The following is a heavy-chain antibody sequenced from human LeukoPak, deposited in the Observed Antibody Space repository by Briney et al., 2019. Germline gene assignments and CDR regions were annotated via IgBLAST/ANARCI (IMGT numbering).Heavy chain of an antibody. V-gene: IGHV3-23*01. CDR3: AREWSCSSTSCYSPGYYYYYYMDV. CDR1: GFTFSSYG. D-gene: IGHD2-2*02. CDR2: ISGSGGST. J-gene: IGHJ6*03. Sequence: PGGTLRLSCAASGFTFSSYGVSWVRQAPGKGLEWVSAISGSGGSTYYADSVKGRFTISRDNSKNTLYLQMNSLRAEDTAVYYCAREWSCSSTSCYSPGYYYYYYMDVWGKGTTVTVSS.